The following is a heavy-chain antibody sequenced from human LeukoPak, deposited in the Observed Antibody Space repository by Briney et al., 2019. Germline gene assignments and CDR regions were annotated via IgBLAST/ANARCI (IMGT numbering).Heavy chain of an antibody. CDR1: GFTFSSYS. V-gene: IGHV3-21*01. J-gene: IGHJ4*02. CDR2: ISSRRSHI. Sequence: GGSLRLSCAASGFTFSSYSMHWVRHAPGQGLVWVSSISSRRSHIYYADSVKGRFNISRDNAKNSLYLQMNSRRAEDTGVYYCAREENTMVDYWGQGILVTVSS. D-gene: IGHD3-10*01. CDR3: AREENTMVDY.